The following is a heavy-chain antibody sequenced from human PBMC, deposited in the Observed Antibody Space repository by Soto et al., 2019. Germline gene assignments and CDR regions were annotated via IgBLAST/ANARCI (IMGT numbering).Heavy chain of an antibody. J-gene: IGHJ6*03. CDR2: ISSGSSTI. CDR3: TRSAYMDV. Sequence: GGSLRLSCTASGFTFGDYAMSWFRQAPGKGLEWVSYISSGSSTIYYADSVKGRFTISRDNAKNSLYLQMDSLRAEDTAVYYATRSAYMDVWGTGTTVTVSS. D-gene: IGHD2-2*01. CDR1: GFTFGDYA. V-gene: IGHV3-48*01.